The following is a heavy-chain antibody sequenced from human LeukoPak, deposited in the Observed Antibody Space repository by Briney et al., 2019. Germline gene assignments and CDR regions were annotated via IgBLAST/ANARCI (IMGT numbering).Heavy chain of an antibody. CDR2: IIPIFGTA. J-gene: IGHJ6*02. Sequence: SVKVSCKASGGTFSSYAISWVRQAPGQGLEWMGGIIPIFGTANYAQKFQGRVTITADESTSTAYMELSSLRSEDTAVYYCARDVAGGSCYSCDYYYGMDVWGQGTTVTASS. D-gene: IGHD2-15*01. CDR3: ARDVAGGSCYSCDYYYGMDV. CDR1: GGTFSSYA. V-gene: IGHV1-69*01.